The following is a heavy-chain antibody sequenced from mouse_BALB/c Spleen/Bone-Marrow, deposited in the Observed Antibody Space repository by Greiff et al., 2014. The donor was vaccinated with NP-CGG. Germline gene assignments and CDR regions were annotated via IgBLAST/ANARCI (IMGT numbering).Heavy chain of an antibody. V-gene: IGHV5-4*02. CDR3: ARSGEKYGALDY. J-gene: IGHJ4*01. Sequence: EVELVESGGGLVKPGGSLKLSCTASGFTFSDYYMYWVRQTPEKRLEWVATISDGGIYTYYPDSVKGRFTISRDNAKNNLYPQMSSLKSEDTAMYYCARSGEKYGALDYSGQGTSVTVSS. D-gene: IGHD1-1*02. CDR1: GFTFSDYY. CDR2: ISDGGIYT.